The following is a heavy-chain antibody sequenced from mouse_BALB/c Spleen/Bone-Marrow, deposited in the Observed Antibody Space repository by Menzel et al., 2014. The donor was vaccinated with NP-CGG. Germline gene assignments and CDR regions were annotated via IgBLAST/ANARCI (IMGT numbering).Heavy chain of an antibody. Sequence: VQLQQSGPELVKPGASVKISCKASGYSFTGYFMNWMKQSHGKSLEWIGRINPYNGDPFYNQKFNGKATLTVDKSSSTAHMELLSLTSEDSAVYYCGRGNYDYDSWFGYWGQGTLVTVSA. J-gene: IGHJ3*01. CDR3: GRGNYDYDSWFGY. CDR1: GYSFTGYF. CDR2: INPYNGDP. D-gene: IGHD2-4*01. V-gene: IGHV1-37*01.